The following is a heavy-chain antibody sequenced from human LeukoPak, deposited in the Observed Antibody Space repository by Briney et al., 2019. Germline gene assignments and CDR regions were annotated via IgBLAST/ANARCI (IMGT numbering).Heavy chain of an antibody. CDR1: GYSISNAYY. J-gene: IGHJ6*03. Sequence: PSETLSLTCSVSGYSISNAYYWGWIRQPPGKGLEWIGSIYYSGSTYYNPSLKSRVTISVDTSKNQFSLKLSSVTAADTAVYYCARENCSGGSCYSIYYYYYMDVWGKGTTVTVSS. D-gene: IGHD2-15*01. CDR2: IYYSGST. V-gene: IGHV4-38-2*02. CDR3: ARENCSGGSCYSIYYYYYMDV.